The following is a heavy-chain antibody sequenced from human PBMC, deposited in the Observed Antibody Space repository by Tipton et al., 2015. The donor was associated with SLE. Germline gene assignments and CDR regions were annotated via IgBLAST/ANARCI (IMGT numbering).Heavy chain of an antibody. CDR3: ASYSGGFLAPAY. CDR1: GGSISSSSYY. J-gene: IGHJ4*02. Sequence: TLSLTCTVSGGSISSSSYYWGWIRQPPGKGLEWIGSIYYSGSTYYNPSLKSRVTISVDTSKNQFSLKLSSVTAADTAVYYCASYSGGFLAPAYWGQGTLVTVSS. V-gene: IGHV4-39*07. CDR2: IYYSGST. D-gene: IGHD3-3*01.